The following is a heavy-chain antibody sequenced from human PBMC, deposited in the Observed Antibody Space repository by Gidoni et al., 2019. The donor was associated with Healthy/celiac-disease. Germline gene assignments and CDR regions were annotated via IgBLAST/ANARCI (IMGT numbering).Heavy chain of an antibody. CDR1: GFTFSSYG. CDR3: AKGEGSPGY. Sequence: QVQLVESGGGVVQPGRSLTLSCAASGFTFSSYGMHWVRQAPGKGLEWVAVISYDGSNKYYADSVKGRFTISRDNSKNTLYLQMNSLRAEDTAVYYCAKGEGSPGYWGQGTLVTVSS. CDR2: ISYDGSNK. D-gene: IGHD1-26*01. V-gene: IGHV3-30*18. J-gene: IGHJ4*02.